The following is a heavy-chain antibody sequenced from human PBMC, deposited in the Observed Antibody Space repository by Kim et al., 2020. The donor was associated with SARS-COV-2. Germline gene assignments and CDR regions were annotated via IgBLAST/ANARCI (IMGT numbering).Heavy chain of an antibody. V-gene: IGHV3-23*05. CDR3: AKRKDSTAWNFDN. Sequence: GGSLRLSCDASGYSVTSDAMTWVRQAPGKGLEWLASIYNAGTSTLYADAVKGRFTVSIDSSKNTLFLQMSGLRVDDTAVYYCAKRKDSTAWNFDNWGQG. J-gene: IGHJ4*02. D-gene: IGHD1-1*01. CDR2: IYNAGTST. CDR1: GYSVTSDA.